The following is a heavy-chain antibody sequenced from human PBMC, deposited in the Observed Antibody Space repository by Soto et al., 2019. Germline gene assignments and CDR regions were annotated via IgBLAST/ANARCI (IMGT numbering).Heavy chain of an antibody. CDR1: GYTFITYG. V-gene: IGHV1-2*04. CDR3: ARGYSAFDY. Sequence: ASVKVSCKASGYTFITYGISWVRQAPGQGLEWMGWINPNSGGTNYAQKFQGWVTMTRDTSISTAYMELSRLRSDDTAVYYCARGYSAFDYWGQGTLVTVSS. D-gene: IGHD2-15*01. CDR2: INPNSGGT. J-gene: IGHJ4*02.